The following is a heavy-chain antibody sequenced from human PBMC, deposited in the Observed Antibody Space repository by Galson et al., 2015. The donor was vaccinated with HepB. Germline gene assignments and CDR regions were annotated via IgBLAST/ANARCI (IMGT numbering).Heavy chain of an antibody. D-gene: IGHD2-15*01. Sequence: LSLTCTVSGGSISSGGYYWSWIRQHPGKGLEWIGYIYYSGSTYYNPSLKSRVTISVDTSKNQFSLKLSSVTAADTAVYYCARVSAAPLLAFDIWGQGTMVTVSS. CDR2: IYYSGST. V-gene: IGHV4-31*03. J-gene: IGHJ3*02. CDR1: GGSISSGGYY. CDR3: ARVSAAPLLAFDI.